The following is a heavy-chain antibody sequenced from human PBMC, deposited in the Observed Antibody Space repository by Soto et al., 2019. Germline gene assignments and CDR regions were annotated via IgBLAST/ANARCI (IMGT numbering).Heavy chain of an antibody. V-gene: IGHV1-2*02. J-gene: IGHJ5*02. CDR2: INPKSDVT. CDR1: GYTFSDYK. Sequence: GASVKVSCKASGYTFSDYKIHWLRQAPGQGLEWMGWINPKSDVTNYAHKFKDRVTMTRDTSTSTVYMDLSRLTFDDMAVYYCARGAMLSAAISTSFDPWGQGTQVTVSS. CDR3: ARGAMLSAAISTSFDP. D-gene: IGHD2-2*01.